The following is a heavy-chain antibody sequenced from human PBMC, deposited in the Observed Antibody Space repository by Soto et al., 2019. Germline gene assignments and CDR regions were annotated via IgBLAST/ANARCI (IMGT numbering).Heavy chain of an antibody. CDR2: IYYSGST. Sequence: NPSETLSLTVTISGGSISSYYWSWIRQPPGKGLEWIGYIYYSGSTNYNPSLKSRVTISVDTSKNQFSLKLSSVTAADTAVYYCARWSSSWSLFDYWGQGTLVTVSS. D-gene: IGHD6-13*01. CDR3: ARWSSSWSLFDY. CDR1: GGSISSYY. J-gene: IGHJ4*02. V-gene: IGHV4-59*01.